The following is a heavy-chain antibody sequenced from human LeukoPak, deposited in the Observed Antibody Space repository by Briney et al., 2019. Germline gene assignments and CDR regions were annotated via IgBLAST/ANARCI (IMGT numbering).Heavy chain of an antibody. D-gene: IGHD6-13*01. CDR1: GYTFTGYY. CDR3: ASLSRGSSSWYGKYNWFDP. CDR2: IIPIFGTA. V-gene: IGHV1-69*05. Sequence: SVKVSCKASGYTFTGYYMHWVRQAPGQGLEWMGGIIPIFGTANYAQKFQGRVTITTDESTSTAYMELSSLRPEDTAVYYCASLSRGSSSWYGKYNWFDPWGQGTLVTVSS. J-gene: IGHJ5*02.